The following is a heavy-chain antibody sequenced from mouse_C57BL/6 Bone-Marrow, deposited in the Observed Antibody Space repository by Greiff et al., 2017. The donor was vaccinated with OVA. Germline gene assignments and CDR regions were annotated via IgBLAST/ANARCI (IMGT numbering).Heavy chain of an antibody. J-gene: IGHJ3*01. CDR3: ARSYYYGSSYSWFAY. CDR2: IWTGGGT. D-gene: IGHD1-1*01. CDR1: GFSLTSYA. V-gene: IGHV2-9-1*01. Sequence: QVQLQQSGPGLVAPSQSLSITCTVSGFSLTSYAISWVRQPPGKGLEWLGVIWTGGGTTYNSALNSRLSISKDNSKSHVFLKMNSLQTDDTARYYCARSYYYGSSYSWFAYWGQGTLVTVSA.